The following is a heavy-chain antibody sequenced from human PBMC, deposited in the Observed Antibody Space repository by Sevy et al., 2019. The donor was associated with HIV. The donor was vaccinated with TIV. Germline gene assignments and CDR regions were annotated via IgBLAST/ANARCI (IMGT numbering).Heavy chain of an antibody. CDR1: GSTFSSYA. CDR3: ARDHGFVVVPAAMPDLRGY. D-gene: IGHD2-2*01. J-gene: IGHJ4*02. V-gene: IGHV3-30-3*01. Sequence: GGSLRLSCAASGSTFSSYAMHWVRQAPGKGLEWVAVISYDGSNKYYADSVKGRFTISRDNSKNTLYLRMNSLRAEDTAVYYCARDHGFVVVPAAMPDLRGYWGQGTLVTVSS. CDR2: ISYDGSNK.